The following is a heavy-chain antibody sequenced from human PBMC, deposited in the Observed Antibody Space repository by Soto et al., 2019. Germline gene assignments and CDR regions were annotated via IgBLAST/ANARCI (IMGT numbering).Heavy chain of an antibody. V-gene: IGHV3-64*01. CDR3: ARDSGGIAAVNYFDY. J-gene: IGHJ4*02. CDR1: GFTFSSYA. CDR2: ISSNGGST. Sequence: GGSLRLSCAASGFTFSSYAMHWVRQAPGKGLEYVSAISSNGGSTYYANSVKGRFTISRDNSKNTLYLQMGSLRAEDMAVYYCARDSGGIAAVNYFDYWGQGTLVTVSS. D-gene: IGHD6-13*01.